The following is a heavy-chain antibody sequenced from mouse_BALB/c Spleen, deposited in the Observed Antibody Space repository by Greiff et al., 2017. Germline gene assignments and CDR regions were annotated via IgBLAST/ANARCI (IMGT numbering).Heavy chain of an antibody. CDR2: ISSGGSYT. D-gene: IGHD2-1*01. Sequence: EVQVVESGGDLVKPGGSLKLSCAASGFTFSSYGMSWVRQTPDKRLEWVATISSGGSYTYYPDSVKGRFTISRDNAKNTLYLQMSSLKSEDTAMYYCARHGNYPYYAMDYWGQGTSVTVSA. CDR1: GFTFSSYG. V-gene: IGHV5-6*01. J-gene: IGHJ4*01. CDR3: ARHGNYPYYAMDY.